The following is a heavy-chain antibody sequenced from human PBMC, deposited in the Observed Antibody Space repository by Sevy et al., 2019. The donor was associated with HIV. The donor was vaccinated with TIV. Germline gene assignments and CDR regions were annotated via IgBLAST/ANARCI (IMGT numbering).Heavy chain of an antibody. CDR3: AGQSLGWYNWFDP. J-gene: IGHJ5*02. Sequence: ASVKVSCKASGYNFYIHWVRQAPGQGLEWMGRVTPNSGATSYVLKFQDRVAMTMDTSINTAYMELSGLKSDDTAIYYCAGQSLGWYNWFDPWGQGTLVTVSS. V-gene: IGHV1-2*06. CDR1: GYNFY. CDR2: VTPNSGAT. D-gene: IGHD6-19*01.